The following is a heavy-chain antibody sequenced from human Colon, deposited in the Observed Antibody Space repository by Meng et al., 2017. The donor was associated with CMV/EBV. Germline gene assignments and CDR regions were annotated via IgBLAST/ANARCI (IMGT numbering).Heavy chain of an antibody. CDR2: ISYSGNSS. CDR3: ARSYYYGSGSYFAHFDY. V-gene: IGHV3-30*04. D-gene: IGHD3-10*01. J-gene: IGHJ4*02. CDR1: FTFSKYA. Sequence: FTFSKYAMQRVRQGPGKGLEWVATISYSGNSSIYEDKVKGRLTISRDNSKDTLDLQMDSLRIEDTAVYFCARSYYYGSGSYFAHFDYWGQGTLVTVSS.